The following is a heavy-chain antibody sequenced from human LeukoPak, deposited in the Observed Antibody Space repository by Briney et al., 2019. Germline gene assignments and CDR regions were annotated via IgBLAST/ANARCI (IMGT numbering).Heavy chain of an antibody. J-gene: IGHJ4*02. V-gene: IGHV4-4*07. Sequence: SETLSLTCTVSGGSISSYYWSWIRQPAGKGLEWIGRIYTSGSTNYNPSLESRVTMSVDTSKNQFSLKLSSVTAADTAVYYCAREYYYGSGSHPPHFDYWGQGTLVTVSS. D-gene: IGHD3-10*01. CDR1: GGSISSYY. CDR2: IYTSGST. CDR3: AREYYYGSGSHPPHFDY.